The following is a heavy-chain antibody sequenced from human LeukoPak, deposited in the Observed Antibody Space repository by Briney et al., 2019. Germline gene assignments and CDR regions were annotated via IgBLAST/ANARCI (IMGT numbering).Heavy chain of an antibody. V-gene: IGHV4-61*01. CDR1: GGSVSSGTYY. D-gene: IGHD2-8*01. CDR3: TRSTNLEAFDI. Sequence: SETLSLTCTVSGGSVSSGTYYWSWIRQPPGKGLEWIGYIYYSGSTNYNPSLKSRVTVSVDTSKNQCSLKLSSVTTADTAVYYCTRSTNLEAFDIWGQGTMVTVSS. J-gene: IGHJ3*02. CDR2: IYYSGST.